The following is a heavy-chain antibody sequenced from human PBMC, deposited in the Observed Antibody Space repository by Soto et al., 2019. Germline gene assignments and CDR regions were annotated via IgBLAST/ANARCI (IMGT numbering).Heavy chain of an antibody. V-gene: IGHV3-23*01. D-gene: IGHD3-3*01. CDR2: ISGSGGST. CDR3: VKGYDFWSGGLDY. Sequence: GGSLRLSCAASGFTFSGYAMSWVRQAPGKGLEWVSYISGSGGSTDYADSVKGRFTISRDNSKNTLYLQMNSLRAEDTAVYYCVKGYDFWSGGLDYWGQGTLVTVSS. J-gene: IGHJ4*02. CDR1: GFTFSGYA.